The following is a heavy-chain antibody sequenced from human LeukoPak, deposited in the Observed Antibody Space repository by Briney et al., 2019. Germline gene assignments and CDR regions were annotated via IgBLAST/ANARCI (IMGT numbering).Heavy chain of an antibody. CDR2: VNPNSGNT. V-gene: IGHV1-8*01. CDR3: AKNYDFLTGYAN. CDR1: GYTFTSYD. D-gene: IGHD3-9*01. J-gene: IGHJ4*02. Sequence: ASVKVSCMAYGYTFTSYDINWVRQATGQGLEWMGWVNPNSGNTRYAQKFQGRLTMTRNTSISTAYMGLSSLRSEDTAVYYCAKNYDFLTGYANWGQGTLVTVSS.